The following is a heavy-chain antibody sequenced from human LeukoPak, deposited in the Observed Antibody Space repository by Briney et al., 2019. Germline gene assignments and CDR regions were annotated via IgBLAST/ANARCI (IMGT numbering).Heavy chain of an antibody. D-gene: IGHD3/OR15-3a*01. J-gene: IGHJ5*02. CDR3: ARQFVGGLLDIDT. V-gene: IGHV4-39*01. CDR1: GGPLRSSTYY. Sequence: PSETLSLTCTVSGGPLRSSTYYLGWIRQPPGKGLEWIGAVHYSGNTDYNPSLKSRVTMTVDTSKNLFSLNLNSVAAADTAVYYCARQFVGGLLDIDTWGPGTRVPVSS. CDR2: VHYSGNT.